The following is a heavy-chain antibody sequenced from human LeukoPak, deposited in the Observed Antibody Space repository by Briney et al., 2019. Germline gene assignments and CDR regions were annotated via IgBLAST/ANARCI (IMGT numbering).Heavy chain of an antibody. CDR3: ARADSSGLLDY. J-gene: IGHJ4*02. Sequence: ASVKASCKASGGTFSSYAISWVRQAPGQGLEWMGRIIPILGIANYAQKFQGRVTITADKSTSTAYMELSSLRSEDTAVYYCARADSSGLLDYWGQGTLVTVSS. D-gene: IGHD6-19*01. V-gene: IGHV1-69*04. CDR1: GGTFSSYA. CDR2: IIPILGIA.